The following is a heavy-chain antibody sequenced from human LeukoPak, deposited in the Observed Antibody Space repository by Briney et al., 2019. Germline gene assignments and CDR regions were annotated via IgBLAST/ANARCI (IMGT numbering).Heavy chain of an antibody. CDR3: AALHYYESGGYPDY. D-gene: IGHD3-22*01. J-gene: IGHJ4*02. CDR2: INTDSGGT. CDR1: GHTFTGYY. Sequence: GASVKVSCKASGHTFTGYYLHWVRQAPGQGLEWVGWINTDSGGTRNAQKFQDRVTMTRDTSSSTAYMELSELRSDDTAVYYCAALHYYESGGYPDYWGQGTLVTVSS. V-gene: IGHV1-2*02.